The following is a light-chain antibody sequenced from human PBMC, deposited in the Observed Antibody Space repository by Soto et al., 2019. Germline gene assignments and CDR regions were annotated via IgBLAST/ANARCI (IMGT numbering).Light chain of an antibody. CDR3: SSYTSSSTPYV. CDR2: EVN. CDR1: SSDVGGYDY. V-gene: IGLV2-14*01. J-gene: IGLJ1*01. Sequence: QAARTQSASVSGSPGQSMTISCTGTSSDVGGYDYVSWYQQHPGKAPKLIIYEVNNRPSGVSNRFSGPKSDNTASLTISGLQAEDEADYYCSSYTSSSTPYVFGSGTKVTVL.